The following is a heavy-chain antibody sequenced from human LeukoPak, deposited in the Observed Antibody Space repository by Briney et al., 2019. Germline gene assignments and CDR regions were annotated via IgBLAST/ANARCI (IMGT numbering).Heavy chain of an antibody. J-gene: IGHJ4*02. V-gene: IGHV1-18*01. CDR2: ISAYNGNT. CDR1: GYTFTSYG. D-gene: IGHD3-10*01. Sequence: ASVKVSCKASGYTFTSYGISWGRQAPGQGLEWMGWISAYNGNTNYAQKLQGRVTITTDTSTSKAYMELRSLRSDDTAVYYCARDAKGLLLRYGSGSYDYWGQGTLVTVSS. CDR3: ARDAKGLLLRYGSGSYDY.